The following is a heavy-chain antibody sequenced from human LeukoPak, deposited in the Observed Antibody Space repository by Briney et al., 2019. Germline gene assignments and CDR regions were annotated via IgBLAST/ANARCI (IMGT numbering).Heavy chain of an antibody. Sequence: SETLSLTCAVSDGSISSNNWWGWVRQPPGKGLEWIGEINHSGSTNYNPSLKSRVTISVDTSKNQFSLKLSSVTAADTAVYYCARGPGVIDAFDIWGQGTMVTVSS. CDR1: DGSISSNNW. CDR3: ARGPGVIDAFDI. CDR2: INHSGST. D-gene: IGHD3-16*02. J-gene: IGHJ3*02. V-gene: IGHV4-4*02.